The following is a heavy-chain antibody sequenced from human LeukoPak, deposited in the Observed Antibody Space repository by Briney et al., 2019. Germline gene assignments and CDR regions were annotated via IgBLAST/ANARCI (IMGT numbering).Heavy chain of an antibody. J-gene: IGHJ4*02. CDR2: ISGSGGST. CDR1: GFTFSSYA. D-gene: IGHD6-6*01. Sequence: GGSLRLSCAASGFTFSSYAMSWVRQAPGKGLEWVSAISGSGGSTYCADSVKGRFTISRDNSKNTLYLQMNSLRAEDTAVYYCVKMVYSSPSCFYWGQGTLVTVSS. CDR3: VKMVYSSPSCFY. V-gene: IGHV3-23*01.